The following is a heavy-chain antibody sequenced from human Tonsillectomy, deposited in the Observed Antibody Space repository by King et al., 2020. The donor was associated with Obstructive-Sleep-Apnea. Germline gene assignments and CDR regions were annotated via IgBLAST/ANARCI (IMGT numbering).Heavy chain of an antibody. CDR1: GGSISSNNYY. D-gene: IGHD3-9*01. CDR3: ARTGARYYVILTGHSSPSEYFQH. V-gene: IGHV4-39*01. CDR2: IYYSGST. J-gene: IGHJ1*01. Sequence: LQLQESGPGLVKPSETLSLTCTVSGGSISSNNYYWGWIRQPPGKGLEWIGNIYYSGSTYFNPSLKSRVTISVDTSKNQFSLKLSSVTAADTAVFYCARTGARYYVILTGHSSPSEYFQHWGQGTLVTVSS.